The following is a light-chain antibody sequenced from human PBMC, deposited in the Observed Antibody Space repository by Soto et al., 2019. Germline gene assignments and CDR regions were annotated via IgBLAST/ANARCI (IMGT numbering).Light chain of an antibody. Sequence: QSVLTQPPSVSAAPGQKVTISCSGSSSNIGNNYVSWYQQLPGTAPKLLIYDNNTRPSGIPDRFSGSKSGASATLGITGLQTGDEADYYCGAWDSSLSAGVFGGGTKLTVL. J-gene: IGLJ3*02. V-gene: IGLV1-51*01. CDR1: SSNIGNNY. CDR2: DNN. CDR3: GAWDSSLSAGV.